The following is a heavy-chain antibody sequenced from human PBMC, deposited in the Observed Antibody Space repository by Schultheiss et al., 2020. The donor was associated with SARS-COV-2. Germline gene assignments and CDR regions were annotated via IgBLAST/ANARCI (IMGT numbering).Heavy chain of an antibody. CDR1: GGSISSYY. CDR2: IYYSGST. J-gene: IGHJ3*02. V-gene: IGHV4-59*12. Sequence: SETLSLTCTVSGGSISSYYWSWIRQPPGKGLEWIGYIYYSGSTNYNPSLKSRVTMSVDTSKNQFSLKLSSVTAADTAVYYCAREGTSLGEYWELLPDAFDIWGQGTMVTVSS. D-gene: IGHD1-26*01. CDR3: AREGTSLGEYWELLPDAFDI.